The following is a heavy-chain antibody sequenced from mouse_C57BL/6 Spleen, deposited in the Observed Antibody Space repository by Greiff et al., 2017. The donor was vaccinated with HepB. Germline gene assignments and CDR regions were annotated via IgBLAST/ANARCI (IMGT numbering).Heavy chain of an antibody. Sequence: EVQLQQSGAELVRPGASVKLSCTASGFNIKDYYMHWVKQRPEQGLEWIGRIDPEDGDTEYAPKFQGKATMTAATSSNTADLQLSSLTSEDTAVYYCVYEYDGYYAMDYWGQGTSVTVSS. V-gene: IGHV14-1*01. CDR1: GFNIKDYY. CDR3: VYEYDGYYAMDY. CDR2: IDPEDGDT. D-gene: IGHD2-4*01. J-gene: IGHJ4*01.